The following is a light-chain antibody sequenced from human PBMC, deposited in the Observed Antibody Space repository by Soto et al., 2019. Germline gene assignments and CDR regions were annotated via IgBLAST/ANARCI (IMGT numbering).Light chain of an antibody. CDR1: SSDVGSYNL. Sequence: QSVLTQPASVSGSPGQSITISCTGTSSDVGSYNLVSWYQQHPGKAPKLMIYEGSKRPSGVSNRFSGSKSGNMASLTISGLQAEDEADYYCCSYAGSSTFPVFGTGTKVTVL. CDR2: EGS. V-gene: IGLV2-23*03. J-gene: IGLJ1*01. CDR3: CSYAGSSTFPV.